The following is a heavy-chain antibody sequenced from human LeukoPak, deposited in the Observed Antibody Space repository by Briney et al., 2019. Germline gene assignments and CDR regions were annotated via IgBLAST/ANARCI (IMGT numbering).Heavy chain of an antibody. CDR3: ARSYYGSGSYSVPLDY. Sequence: PSETLSLTCTVSGGSISSYYWSWIRQPPGKGLEWIGDIYYSGSTKYNPSLKRRVTISVETSKNQFSLKLSSVTAADTAVYYCARSYYGSGSYSVPLDYWGQGPLVTVSS. CDR2: IYYSGST. D-gene: IGHD3-10*01. V-gene: IGHV4-59*01. J-gene: IGHJ4*02. CDR1: GGSISSYY.